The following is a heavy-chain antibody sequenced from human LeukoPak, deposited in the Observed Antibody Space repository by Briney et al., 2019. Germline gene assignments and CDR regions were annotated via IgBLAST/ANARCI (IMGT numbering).Heavy chain of an antibody. V-gene: IGHV3-23*01. D-gene: IGHD5-18*01. Sequence: QTGGSLRLSCAASGFTFSSYAMSWVRQAPGKGLEWVSAISGSGGSTYYADSVKGRFTISRDNSKNTLYLQMNSLRAEDTAVYYCAKDPVVDTAMAMTLDYWGQGTLVTVSS. CDR1: GFTFSSYA. CDR2: ISGSGGST. J-gene: IGHJ4*02. CDR3: AKDPVVDTAMAMTLDY.